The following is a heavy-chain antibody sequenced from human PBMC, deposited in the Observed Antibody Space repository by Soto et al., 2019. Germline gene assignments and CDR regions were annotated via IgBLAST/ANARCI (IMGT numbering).Heavy chain of an antibody. V-gene: IGHV3-23*01. CDR3: AKTPRSFSSSSPGWFDP. D-gene: IGHD6-6*01. Sequence: PGGSLRLSCAASGFTFSSYAMHWVRQAPGKGLEWVSVISGSGSSTYYADSVKGRFTISRDNSKNTLYVKMNSLRAEDMGVYYCAKTPRSFSSSSPGWFDPWGQGTLVTVSS. J-gene: IGHJ5*02. CDR2: ISGSGSST. CDR1: GFTFSSYA.